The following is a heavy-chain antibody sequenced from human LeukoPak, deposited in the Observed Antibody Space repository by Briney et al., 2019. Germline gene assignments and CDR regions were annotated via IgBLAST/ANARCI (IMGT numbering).Heavy chain of an antibody. J-gene: IGHJ4*02. CDR3: ASQPLYSGSHFDY. CDR1: GGTFSSYA. Sequence: GASVKVSCKASGGTFSSYAISWVRQAPGQGLEWMGGIIPIFGTANYAQKFQGRVTMTEDTSTDTAYMELSSLRSEDTAVYYCASQPLYSGSHFDYWGQGTLVTVSS. D-gene: IGHD1-26*01. V-gene: IGHV1-69*06. CDR2: IIPIFGTA.